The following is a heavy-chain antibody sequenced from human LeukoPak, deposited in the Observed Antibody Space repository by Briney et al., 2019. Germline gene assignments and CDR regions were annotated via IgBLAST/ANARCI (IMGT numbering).Heavy chain of an antibody. CDR2: IYYSGST. J-gene: IGHJ4*02. CDR1: GGSISSYY. Sequence: SETLSLTCTVSGGSISSYYWSWIRQPPGKGLEWIGYIYYSGSTNYNPSLKSRVTISVDTSKNQFSLKLSSVTAADTAVYYCARGSGWYLYWGQGTLVTVSS. CDR3: ARGSGWYLY. V-gene: IGHV4-59*08. D-gene: IGHD6-19*01.